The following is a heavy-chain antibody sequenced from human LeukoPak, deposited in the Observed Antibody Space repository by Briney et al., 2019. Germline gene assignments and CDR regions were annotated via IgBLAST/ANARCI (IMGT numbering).Heavy chain of an antibody. D-gene: IGHD2-2*01. Sequence: GGSLRLSCAASGFTFNNYGMHWARQAPGKGLEWVAVISYDGRNIHYPDSVKGRFTISRDISTDTLWLQMDSLRTEDTAVYYCAKGPLRGTAAAIDYWGQGTLVTVSS. CDR1: GFTFNNYG. J-gene: IGHJ4*02. V-gene: IGHV3-30*18. CDR2: ISYDGRNI. CDR3: AKGPLRGTAAAIDY.